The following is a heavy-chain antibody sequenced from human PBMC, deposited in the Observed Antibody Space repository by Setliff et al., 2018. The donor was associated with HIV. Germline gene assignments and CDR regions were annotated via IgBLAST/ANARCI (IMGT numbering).Heavy chain of an antibody. V-gene: IGHV4-59*01. D-gene: IGHD3-10*01. CDR3: ARARGPEGYFDS. CDR1: GGSISTYF. Sequence: PSETLSLTCTVSGGSISTYFWSWVRQTPGKGLEWIGYIHYTGSTSYNPSFRSRVTISVDTSKNQFSLMLDSVTAADTAVYYCARARGPEGYFDSWGQGTLVTVSS. CDR2: IHYTGST. J-gene: IGHJ4*02.